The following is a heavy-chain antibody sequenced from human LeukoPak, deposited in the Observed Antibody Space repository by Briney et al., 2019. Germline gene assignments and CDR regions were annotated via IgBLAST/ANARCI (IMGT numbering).Heavy chain of an antibody. CDR3: ARHRSCYYYGSGSFCRSRWFDP. J-gene: IGHJ5*02. CDR1: GFTFSGYY. D-gene: IGHD3-10*01. Sequence: GGSLRLSCAASGFTFSGYYMSWIRQAPGKGLEWVSYISSSGSTIYYADSVKGRFTISRDNAKNSLYLQMNSLRAEDTAVYYCARHRSCYYYGSGSFCRSRWFDPWGQGTLVTVSS. V-gene: IGHV3-11*04. CDR2: ISSSGSTI.